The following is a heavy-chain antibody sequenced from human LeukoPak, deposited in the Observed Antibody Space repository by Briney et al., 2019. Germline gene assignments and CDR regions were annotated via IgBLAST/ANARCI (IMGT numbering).Heavy chain of an antibody. Sequence: PSETLSLTCTVSGGSITTSSYYWGWIRQPPGKGLEWIGIIYYSGSTYYNPSLKGRVTISVVTSKNQFSLKLSSVTAADTAVYYCARAFRARYFDLWGRGTLVTVSS. J-gene: IGHJ2*01. CDR1: GGSITTSSYY. CDR3: ARAFRARYFDL. D-gene: IGHD2/OR15-2a*01. V-gene: IGHV4-39*01. CDR2: IYYSGST.